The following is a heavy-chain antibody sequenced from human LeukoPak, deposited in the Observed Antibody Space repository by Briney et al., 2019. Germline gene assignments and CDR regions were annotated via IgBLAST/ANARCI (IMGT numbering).Heavy chain of an antibody. D-gene: IGHD3-3*01. CDR2: IKHDGSEK. CDR1: GFIFTGYF. J-gene: IGHJ4*02. CDR3: ATDRGWRTSGYYLYYFEY. Sequence: GGSLRLSCAASGFIFTGYFMSWVRQAPGKGLEWVASIKHDGSEKYYVDSVRGRFTISRDNTKNLLYLQMSSLRAEDTAVYYCATDRGWRTSGYYLYYFEYWGQGTLVTFSS. V-gene: IGHV3-7*01.